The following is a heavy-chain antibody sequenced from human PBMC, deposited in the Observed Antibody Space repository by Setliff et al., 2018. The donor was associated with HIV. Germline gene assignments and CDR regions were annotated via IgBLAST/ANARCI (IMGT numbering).Heavy chain of an antibody. CDR1: GFSISSDGFY. CDR3: ARVPNWGEAPFAFDV. J-gene: IGHJ3*01. V-gene: IGHV4-31*03. CDR2: IFVSGIT. Sequence: PSETLSLTCTLSGFSISSDGFYWNWIRQRPGKGLEWIGYIFVSGITYYNQSLKSRLRISIDTSATQFSVELSSVTAADTALYFCARVPNWGEAPFAFDVWGLGTMVTVSS. D-gene: IGHD7-27*01.